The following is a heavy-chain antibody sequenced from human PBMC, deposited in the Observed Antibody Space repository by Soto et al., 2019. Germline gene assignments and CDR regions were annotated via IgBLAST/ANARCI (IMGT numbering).Heavy chain of an antibody. V-gene: IGHV4-59*01. D-gene: IGHD2-8*01. J-gene: IGHJ6*02. CDR2: IYYSGST. Sequence: SLTCTVSGGSISSYYWSWIRQPPGKGLEWIGYIYYSGSTNYNPSLKSRVTISVDTSKNQFSLKLSSVTAADTAVYYCARKEWNYGMDVWGQGTTVTVSS. CDR1: GGSISSYY. CDR3: ARKEWNYGMDV.